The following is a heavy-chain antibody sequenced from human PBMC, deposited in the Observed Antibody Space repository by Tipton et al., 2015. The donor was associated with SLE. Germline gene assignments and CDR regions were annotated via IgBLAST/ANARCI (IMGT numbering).Heavy chain of an antibody. CDR3: ARRGITGSKDAFDI. Sequence: SLRLSCAASGFTFSGYAMSWVRQAPGKGLEWVSYISSSSSYTNYADSVKGRFTISRDNAKNSLYLQMNSLRAEDTAVYYCARRGITGSKDAFDIWGQGTMVTVSS. D-gene: IGHD1-14*01. CDR1: GFTFSGYA. CDR2: ISSSSSYT. J-gene: IGHJ3*02. V-gene: IGHV3-11*06.